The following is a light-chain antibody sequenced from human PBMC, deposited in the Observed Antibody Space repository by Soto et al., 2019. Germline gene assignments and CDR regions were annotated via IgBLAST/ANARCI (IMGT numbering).Light chain of an antibody. Sequence: QAVVTQAPSASGTPGQRVTISCSGSDSNIGGNPVSWYQQLPGTAPKLLIYNNDQRPSGVPDRFSDSKSGTSASLAISGLQSEDEAEYYCASWDDNLDGVVFGGGTKVTV. CDR1: DSNIGGNP. J-gene: IGLJ2*01. CDR2: NND. V-gene: IGLV1-44*01. CDR3: ASWDDNLDGVV.